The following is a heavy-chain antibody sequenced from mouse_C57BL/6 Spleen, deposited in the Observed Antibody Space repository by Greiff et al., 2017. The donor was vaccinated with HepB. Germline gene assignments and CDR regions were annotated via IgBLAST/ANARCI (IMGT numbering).Heavy chain of an antibody. CDR1: GFTFSSYT. D-gene: IGHD2-4*01. Sequence: EVQGVESGGGLVKPGGSLKLSCAASGFTFSSYTMSWVRQTPEKRLEWVATISGGGGNTYYPDSVKGRFTISRDNAKNTLYLQMSSLRSEDTALYYCARLFDYAMDYWGQGTSVTVSS. CDR2: ISGGGGNT. J-gene: IGHJ4*01. CDR3: ARLFDYAMDY. V-gene: IGHV5-9*01.